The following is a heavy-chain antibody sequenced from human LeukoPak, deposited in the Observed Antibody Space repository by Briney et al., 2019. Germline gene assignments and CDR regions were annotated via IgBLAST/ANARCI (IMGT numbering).Heavy chain of an antibody. J-gene: IGHJ3*02. V-gene: IGHV7-4-1*04. D-gene: IGHD2-2*01. CDR1: GYTLTNGA. CDR3: ERTRYCSSTSWLGGRGAFDI. Sequence: GASVKVSRKASGYTLTNGAMNWLRQPPGPGLEWMGWINTNTWNPTYAQDFTGPFVFSLDTSVSMSYLQISSLKAEDTAVYYCERTRYCSSTSWLGGRGAFDIWGQGTMVTVSS. CDR2: INTNTWNP.